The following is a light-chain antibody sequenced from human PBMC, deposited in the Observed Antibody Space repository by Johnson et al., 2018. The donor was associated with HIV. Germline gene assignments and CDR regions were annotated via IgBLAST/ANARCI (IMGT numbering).Light chain of an antibody. Sequence: QSVLTQPPSVSAAPGQKVIISCSGRSSNIGSNYVSWYQHLPGTAPKLLIYENDKRPSGIPDRFSASKSGTSATLDITGLQTGDEGDYCCGSWDNTLSVFVFRAGTKVTVL. CDR2: END. J-gene: IGLJ1*01. CDR1: SSNIGSNY. V-gene: IGLV1-51*01. CDR3: GSWDNTLSVFV.